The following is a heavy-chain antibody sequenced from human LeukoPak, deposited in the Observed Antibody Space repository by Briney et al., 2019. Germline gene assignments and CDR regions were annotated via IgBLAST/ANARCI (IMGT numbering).Heavy chain of an antibody. CDR3: ARAATGSYDWFDP. CDR1: GFTFSDYW. CDR2: IKEDGSDK. D-gene: IGHD3-10*01. V-gene: IGHV3-7*01. J-gene: IGHJ5*02. Sequence: GGSLRLSCAVSGFTFSDYWMTWVRQAPGRGLEWVANIKEDGSDKQYVDSVQGRFTISRDNAENSLYLQMNSLRAEDTAVYFCARAATGSYDWFDPWGQGTLVTVSS.